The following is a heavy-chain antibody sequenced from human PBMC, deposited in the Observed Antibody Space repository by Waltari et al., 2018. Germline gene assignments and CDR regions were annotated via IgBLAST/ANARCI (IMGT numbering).Heavy chain of an antibody. CDR1: GDSLSSSSYY. J-gene: IGHJ4*02. V-gene: IGHV4-39*07. CDR3: AREHIVVPKPFDY. CDR2: IYYSGST. Sequence: QLQLQESGPGLVKPSETLSLTCTVSGDSLSSSSYYWGWIRQPPGKGLEWIGSIYYSGSTYYNPSLKSRVTISVDTSKNQFSLKLSSVTAADTAVYYCAREHIVVPKPFDYWGQGTLVTVSS. D-gene: IGHD2-21*01.